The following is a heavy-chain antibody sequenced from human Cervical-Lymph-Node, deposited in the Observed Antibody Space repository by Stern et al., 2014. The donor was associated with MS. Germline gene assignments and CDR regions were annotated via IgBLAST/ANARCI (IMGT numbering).Heavy chain of an antibody. J-gene: IGHJ6*02. CDR2: IDPNSGGT. CDR1: GYSFTAYY. V-gene: IGHV1-2*02. Sequence: VQLVESGAEVKKPGASVKVSCKASGYSFTAYYMHWVRQAPGQGLEWMGWIDPNSGGTKSAQNFQGRVTMTRDTSISTFYMELSGLTSDDTADFYCARERHSMDVWGQGTTVTVSS. CDR3: ARERHSMDV.